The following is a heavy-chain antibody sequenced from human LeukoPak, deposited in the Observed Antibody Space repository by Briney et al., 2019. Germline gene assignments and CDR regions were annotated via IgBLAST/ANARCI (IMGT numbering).Heavy chain of an antibody. CDR1: EFTFSNYA. CDR2: IGGGGAST. CDR3: AKSVRGYYYYFDY. J-gene: IGHJ4*02. Sequence: ASLRLSCAGSEFTFSNYAMSWVRQAPGKGLEWVSGIGGGGASTYYADSVKGRFTISRDNPKNTLYLQMNSLRAEDTAIYYCAKSVRGYYYYFDYWGQGTLVTVSS. D-gene: IGHD3-22*01. V-gene: IGHV3-23*01.